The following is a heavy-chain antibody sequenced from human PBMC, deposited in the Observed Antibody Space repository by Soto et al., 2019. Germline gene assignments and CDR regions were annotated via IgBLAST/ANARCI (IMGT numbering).Heavy chain of an antibody. Sequence: GGSLRLSCAASGFTFSNAWINWVRQAPGKGLEWVGRKSKTDGGTTDYAEPVKGGFAISRDDSNNMVYLQMNSLKIEDTAVYYCTTDSYSTIIIVRFDYWGHGTLVTVSS. CDR3: TTDSYSTIIIVRFDY. V-gene: IGHV3-15*07. J-gene: IGHJ4*01. CDR1: GFTFSNAW. D-gene: IGHD3-22*01. CDR2: KSKTDGGTT.